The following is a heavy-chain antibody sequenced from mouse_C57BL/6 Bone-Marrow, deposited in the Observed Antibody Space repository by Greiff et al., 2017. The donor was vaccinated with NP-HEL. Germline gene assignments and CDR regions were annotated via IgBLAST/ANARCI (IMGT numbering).Heavy chain of an antibody. CDR2: IDPNSGGT. CDR3: ARYYYGSRGWYFDV. Sequence: QVQLKQPGADLVKPGASVKLSCKASGYTFTSYWMHWVKQRPGRGLEWIGRIDPNSGGTKFNEKFKTKATLTVDKPSSTAYMQLSSLTSEDSAVYYCARYYYGSRGWYFDVWGTGTTVTVSS. CDR1: GYTFTSYW. J-gene: IGHJ1*03. D-gene: IGHD1-1*01. V-gene: IGHV1-72*01.